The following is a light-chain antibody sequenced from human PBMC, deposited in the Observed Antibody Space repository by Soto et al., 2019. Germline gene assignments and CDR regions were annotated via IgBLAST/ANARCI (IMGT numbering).Light chain of an antibody. CDR1: ISDVGGYNF. J-gene: IGLJ1*01. CDR2: DVS. Sequence: QSALTQPASVSGSPGHSITISCTGTISDVGGYNFVSWYQQYPGKAPKLMICDVSNRPSGVSNRFSGSKSGNTASLTISGLQAQDEADYYCSSFTDSNYVFGTGNKVPV. CDR3: SSFTDSNYV. V-gene: IGLV2-14*03.